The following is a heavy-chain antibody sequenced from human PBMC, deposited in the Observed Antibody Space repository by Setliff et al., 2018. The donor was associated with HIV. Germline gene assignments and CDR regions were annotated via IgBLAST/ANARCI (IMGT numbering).Heavy chain of an antibody. J-gene: IGHJ4*02. CDR2: ISSNGGST. CDR3: LKDRWYYDSNGYLDY. V-gene: IGHV3-64D*09. CDR1: GFTFTTYA. Sequence: GGSLRLSCAASGFTFTTYAMHWVRQAPGKGLEYVSAISSNGGSTYYADSVKGRFTISRDNSKNTLYLQMSSLRAEDTAVYYCLKDRWYYDSNGYLDYWAQGTMVTVSS. D-gene: IGHD3-22*01.